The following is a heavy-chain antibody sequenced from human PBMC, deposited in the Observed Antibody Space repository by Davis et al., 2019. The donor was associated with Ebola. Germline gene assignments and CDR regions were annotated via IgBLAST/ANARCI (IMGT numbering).Heavy chain of an antibody. J-gene: IGHJ4*02. CDR1: GYTFTSYD. V-gene: IGHV1-18*01. D-gene: IGHD1-26*01. Sequence: ASVKVSCKASGYTFTSYDINWVRQATGQGLEWMGWISAYNGNTNYAQKLQGRVTMTTDTSTSTAYMELRSLRSDDTAVYYCARDVESGSYAAGDYWGQGTLVTVSS. CDR3: ARDVESGSYAAGDY. CDR2: ISAYNGNT.